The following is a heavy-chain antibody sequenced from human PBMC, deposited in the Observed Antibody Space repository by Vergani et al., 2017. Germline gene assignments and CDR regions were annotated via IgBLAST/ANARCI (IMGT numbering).Heavy chain of an antibody. J-gene: IGHJ6*03. Sequence: VQLLESGGGLVQPGGSLRLSCAASGFTFSTYGLHWVRQAPGKGLEWMAVIWYDGSNKYYADSVKGRFTISRDNSKNTLYLQMNGLRAEDTAVYYCARAAGYCSSTSCPPTLRNYYYYMDVWGKGTTVTVSS. D-gene: IGHD2-2*01. CDR1: GFTFSTYG. CDR3: ARAAGYCSSTSCPPTLRNYYYYMDV. V-gene: IGHV3-33*01. CDR2: IWYDGSNK.